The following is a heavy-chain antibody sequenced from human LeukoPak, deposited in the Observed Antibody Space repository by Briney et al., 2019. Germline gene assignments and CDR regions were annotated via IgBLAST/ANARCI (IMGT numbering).Heavy chain of an antibody. CDR3: ARDLLCSSSSCYYFDY. Sequence: PSQTLSLTCTVSGGSISNYYWSWIRQPPGKGLEWIGYIYYSGSTNYNHSLKRRVTVSVDTSKNQFSLKLSSVTAADTDVYYCARDLLCSSSSCYYFDYWGQGALVTVSS. CDR2: IYYSGST. CDR1: GGSISNYY. J-gene: IGHJ4*02. V-gene: IGHV4-59*01. D-gene: IGHD2-15*01.